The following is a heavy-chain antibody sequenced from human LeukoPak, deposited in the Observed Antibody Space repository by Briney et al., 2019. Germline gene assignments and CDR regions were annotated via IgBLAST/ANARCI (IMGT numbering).Heavy chain of an antibody. CDR1: GFTFSSYA. J-gene: IGHJ4*02. D-gene: IGHD1-7*01. V-gene: IGHV3-23*01. CDR2: ISGSAGGT. Sequence: PGGSLRLSCAASGFTFSSYAMSWVRQAPGKGLEWVSGISGSAGGTFYADSVKGRFTISRDNSKNTLYLQMNSLRAEDTAVYFCAKDAVAGTRTFDYWGQGTLVTVSS. CDR3: AKDAVAGTRTFDY.